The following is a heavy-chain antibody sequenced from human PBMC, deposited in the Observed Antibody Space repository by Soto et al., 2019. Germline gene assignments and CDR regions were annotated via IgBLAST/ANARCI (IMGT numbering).Heavy chain of an antibody. CDR3: ARGDPLLWFGEKVYYGMDV. D-gene: IGHD3-10*01. CDR2: IYYSGST. V-gene: IGHV4-59*01. J-gene: IGHJ6*02. Sequence: ETLSLTCTVSGGSISSYYWSWIRQPPGKGLEWIGYIYYSGSTNYNPSLKSRVTISVDTSKNQFSLKLSSVTAADTAVYYCARGDPLLWFGEKVYYGMDVWGQGTTVTVSS. CDR1: GGSISSYY.